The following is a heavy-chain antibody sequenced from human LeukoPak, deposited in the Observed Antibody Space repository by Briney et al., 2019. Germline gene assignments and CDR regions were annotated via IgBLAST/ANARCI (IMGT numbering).Heavy chain of an antibody. J-gene: IGHJ4*02. V-gene: IGHV1-2*02. Sequence: GASVKVSCKASGYTFTSYYMHWVRQAPGQGLEWMGWINPNSGGTNYAQKFQGRVTMTRDTSFSTAYMELSRLRSDDTAVYYCARSSGRLPGGYWGQGTLVTVSS. D-gene: IGHD1-1*01. CDR3: ARSSGRLPGGY. CDR1: GYTFTSYY. CDR2: INPNSGGT.